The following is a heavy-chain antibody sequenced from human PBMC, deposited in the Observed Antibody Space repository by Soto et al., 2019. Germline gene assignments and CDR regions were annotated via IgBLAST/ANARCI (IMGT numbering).Heavy chain of an antibody. CDR3: ARLPYYYGSGSLNWFDP. Sequence: QVQLVQSGAEVKKPGSSVKVSCKASGGTFSSYAISWVRQAPGQGLEWMGGIIPIFGTANYAQKFQGRVTITAYESTSTAYMDLSSLRSEDTAVYYWARLPYYYGSGSLNWFDPWGQGNLVTVSS. V-gene: IGHV1-69*01. D-gene: IGHD3-10*01. CDR1: GGTFSSYA. CDR2: IIPIFGTA. J-gene: IGHJ5*02.